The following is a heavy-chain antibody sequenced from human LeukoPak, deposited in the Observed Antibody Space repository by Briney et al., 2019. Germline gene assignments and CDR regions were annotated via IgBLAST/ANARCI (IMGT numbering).Heavy chain of an antibody. CDR2: ITSGGNT. D-gene: IGHD2-15*01. CDR3: AKYCSGGNCYSGLY. V-gene: IGHV3-23*01. J-gene: IGHJ4*02. CDR1: GFTFSNYA. Sequence: GGSLRLSCAASGFTFSNYAMTWVRQAPGKGLQWVSTITSGGNTYYADSVKGRFTISRGNSKNTLYLQMNSLRAEDTAVYHCAKYCSGGNCYSGLYWGQGTLVTVSS.